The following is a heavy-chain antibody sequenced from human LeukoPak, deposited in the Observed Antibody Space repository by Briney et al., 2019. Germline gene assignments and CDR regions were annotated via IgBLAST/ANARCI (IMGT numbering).Heavy chain of an antibody. V-gene: IGHV3-30*02. CDR3: AKDRRSVGATSDAFDI. Sequence: PGGSLRLSCAASGFPFSSYAMHWVRQAPGKGLEWVAFIRYDGSNKYYADSVKGRFTISRDNSKNTLYLQMNSLRAEDTAAYYCAKDRRSVGATSDAFDIWGQGTMVTVSS. CDR1: GFPFSSYA. CDR2: IRYDGSNK. D-gene: IGHD1-26*01. J-gene: IGHJ3*02.